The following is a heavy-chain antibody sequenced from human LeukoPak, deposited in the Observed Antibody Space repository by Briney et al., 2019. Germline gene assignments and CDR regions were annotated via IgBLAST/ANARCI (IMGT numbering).Heavy chain of an antibody. V-gene: IGHV4-34*01. J-gene: IGHJ3*02. CDR2: INHSGST. D-gene: IGHD6-6*01. CDR3: ARGNRYSSSSAFDI. CDR1: GGSFSGYY. Sequence: SETLSLTCVVYGGSFSGYYWSWIRQPPGKGLEWIGEINHSGSTNYNPSLKSRLTISVDTSKNQFSLKLSSVTAADTAEYYCARGNRYSSSSAFDIWGQGTMVTVSS.